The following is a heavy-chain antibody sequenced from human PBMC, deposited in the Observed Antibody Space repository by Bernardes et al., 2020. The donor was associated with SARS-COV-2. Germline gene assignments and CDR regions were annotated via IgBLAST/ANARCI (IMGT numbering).Heavy chain of an antibody. J-gene: IGHJ4*02. D-gene: IGHD6-19*01. Sequence: GGSLRLSCAASGFTFSSYAMSWVRQAPGKGLEWVSAISGSGGSTYYADSVKGRFTISRDNSKNTLYLQMNSLRAEDTAVYYCAKGRHRSYSSGWYYFDYWGQGTLVTVSS. CDR2: ISGSGGST. CDR3: AKGRHRSYSSGWYYFDY. CDR1: GFTFSSYA. V-gene: IGHV3-23*01.